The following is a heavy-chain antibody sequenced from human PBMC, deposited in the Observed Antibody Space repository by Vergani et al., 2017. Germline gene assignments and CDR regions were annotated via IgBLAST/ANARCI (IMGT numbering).Heavy chain of an antibody. Sequence: QVSLVESGGGVVQPGRSLTLTCSASGFGFKNFAMHWVRQAPGKGLEWVATISKDGTHDYYEPSVRGRFAVSRDNAKNSLYLQMNSLRAEDTALYYCAKDRSGSYYGDSDYWGQGTLVTVSS. CDR3: AKDRSGSYYGDSDY. J-gene: IGHJ4*02. CDR1: GFGFKNFA. CDR2: ISKDGTHD. D-gene: IGHD1-26*01. V-gene: IGHV3-30*18.